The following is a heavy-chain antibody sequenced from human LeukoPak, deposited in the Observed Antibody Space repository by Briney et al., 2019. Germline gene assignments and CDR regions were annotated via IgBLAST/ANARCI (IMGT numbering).Heavy chain of an antibody. J-gene: IGHJ4*02. CDR3: AKGQAYYYGSGSYIYHY. CDR1: GFTFSSYS. Sequence: GGSLRLSCAASGFTFSSYSMNWVRQAPGKGLEWVSAISGSGGSTYYADSVKGRFTISRDNSKNTLYLQMNSLRAEDTAVYYCAKGQAYYYGSGSYIYHYWGQGTLVTVSS. CDR2: ISGSGGST. V-gene: IGHV3-23*01. D-gene: IGHD3-10*01.